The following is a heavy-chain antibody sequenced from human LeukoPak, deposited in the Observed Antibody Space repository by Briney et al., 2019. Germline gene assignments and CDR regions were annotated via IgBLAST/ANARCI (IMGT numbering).Heavy chain of an antibody. J-gene: IGHJ4*02. CDR1: GFIFSNYW. V-gene: IGHV3-7*01. CDR3: AREDYSMYEY. CDR2: IKQDGSEK. D-gene: IGHD4-11*01. Sequence: GGSLRLSCAASGFIFSNYWMSWVRQAPGKGLEWGASIKQDGSEKYYMDFVKGRFTISKDNDKNSPYLQINRLGAEDTAVYYCAREDYSMYEYWGQGTSVTVSS.